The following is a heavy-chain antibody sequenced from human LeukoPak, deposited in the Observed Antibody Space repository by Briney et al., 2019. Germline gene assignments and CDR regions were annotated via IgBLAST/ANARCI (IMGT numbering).Heavy chain of an antibody. CDR1: GGSIISYY. Sequence: SETLSLTCSVSGGSIISYYWTWIRQPPGKGLEWIGSIYYSGSTYYNPSLKSRVTISVDTSKNQFSLKLSSVTAADTAVYYCARLTTTRPYNWFDPWGQGTLVTVSS. J-gene: IGHJ5*02. CDR3: ARLTTTRPYNWFDP. V-gene: IGHV4-39*07. D-gene: IGHD1-14*01. CDR2: IYYSGST.